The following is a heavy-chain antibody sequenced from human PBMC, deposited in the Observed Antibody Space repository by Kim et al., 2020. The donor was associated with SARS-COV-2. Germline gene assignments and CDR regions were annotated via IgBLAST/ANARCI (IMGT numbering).Heavy chain of an antibody. D-gene: IGHD6-6*01. Sequence: RHYTTPSLRSRVTISVDTSKNQFSLKLSSVPAADTAVYYCARLLGSSHYWGQGTLVTVSS. CDR3: ARLLGSSHY. CDR2: RH. V-gene: IGHV4-39*01. J-gene: IGHJ4*02.